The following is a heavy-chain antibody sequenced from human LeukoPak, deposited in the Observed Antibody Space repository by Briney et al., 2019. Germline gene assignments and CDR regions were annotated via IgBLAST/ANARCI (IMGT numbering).Heavy chain of an antibody. CDR2: MNPNSGNT. J-gene: IGHJ5*02. V-gene: IGHV1-8*01. CDR3: ARLIAAAGIDGDWFDP. D-gene: IGHD6-13*01. CDR1: GYTFTSYD. Sequence: ASVKVSCKASGYTFTSYDINWVRQATGQGLEWMGWMNPNSGNTGYAQKFQGRVTITRNTSISTAYMELSSLRSEDTAVYYCARLIAAAGIDGDWFDPWGQGTLVTVPS.